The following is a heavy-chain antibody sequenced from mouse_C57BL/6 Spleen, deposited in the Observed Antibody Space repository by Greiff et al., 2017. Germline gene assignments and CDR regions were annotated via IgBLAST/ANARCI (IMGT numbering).Heavy chain of an antibody. CDR2: IWSGGST. J-gene: IGHJ4*01. Sequence: QVQLKQSGPGLVQPSPSLSITCTVSGFSLTSYGVHWVRQSPGKGLEWLGVIWSGGSTDYNAAFISRLSISKDNSKSQVFLKRNSLQAADTAIYYCARKGGYAMDYWGKGTSVTVSS. V-gene: IGHV2-2*01. CDR1: GFSLTSYG. CDR3: ARKGGYAMDY.